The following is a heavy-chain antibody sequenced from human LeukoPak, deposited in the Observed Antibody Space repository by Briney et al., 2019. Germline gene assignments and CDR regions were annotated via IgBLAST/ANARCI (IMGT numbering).Heavy chain of an antibody. Sequence: SETLSLTCTVPGGSISSYYWGWIRQPPGKGLEWIGYIYYTGSTNYNPSLKSRVTISVDTSKNQFSLKVSSVTAADTAVYYCARDNCSGGSCYSGVFDYWGQGTLVTVSS. V-gene: IGHV4-59*01. CDR1: GGSISSYY. D-gene: IGHD2-15*01. CDR2: IYYTGST. J-gene: IGHJ4*02. CDR3: ARDNCSGGSCYSGVFDY.